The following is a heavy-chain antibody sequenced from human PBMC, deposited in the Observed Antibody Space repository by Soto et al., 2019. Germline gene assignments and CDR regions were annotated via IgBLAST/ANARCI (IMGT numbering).Heavy chain of an antibody. CDR1: GGPFSDYA. CDR2: IIPMFGTA. CDR3: ARDPDYYGSGNYYNRIDY. V-gene: IGHV1-69*01. D-gene: IGHD3-10*01. J-gene: IGHJ4*02. Sequence: QVQLVQSGAEVKKPGSSVKVSCKVSGGPFSDYAVSWVRQAPGQGLEWMGGIIPMFGTANYAQKFQGRVTITADESTTTAYMELSSLRCEDTGVYYCARDPDYYGSGNYYNRIDYWGQGTLVTVSS.